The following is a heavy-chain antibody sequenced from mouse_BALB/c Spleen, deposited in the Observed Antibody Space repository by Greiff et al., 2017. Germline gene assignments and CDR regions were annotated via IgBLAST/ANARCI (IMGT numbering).Heavy chain of an antibody. Sequence: QVTLKECGPGILQPSQTLSLTCSFSGFSLSTYGIGVGWIRQPSGKGLEWLAHIWWNDNKYYNTALKSRLTISKDTSNNQVFLKIASVDTADTATYYCARLDYYGSSYVGAMDYWGQGTSVTVSS. CDR1: GFSLSTYGIG. J-gene: IGHJ4*01. CDR3: ARLDYYGSSYVGAMDY. V-gene: IGHV8-11*01. D-gene: IGHD1-1*01. CDR2: IWWNDNK.